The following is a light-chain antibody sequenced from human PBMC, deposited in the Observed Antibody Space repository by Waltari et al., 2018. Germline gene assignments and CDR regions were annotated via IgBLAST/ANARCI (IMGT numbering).Light chain of an antibody. J-gene: IGLJ3*02. Sequence: NFMLTQPHSVSGSPGKTVTISCTRSIGNIASHYVQWYQPRPGRAPTTVIFEDDQRPSGVPDRFSGSIDSSSNSASLSISGLKTEDEADYYCQSYDSNIQGVFGGGTKLTVL. CDR1: IGNIASHY. CDR2: EDD. CDR3: QSYDSNIQGV. V-gene: IGLV6-57*04.